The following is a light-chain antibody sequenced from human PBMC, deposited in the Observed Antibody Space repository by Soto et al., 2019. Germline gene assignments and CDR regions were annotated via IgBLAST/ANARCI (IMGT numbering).Light chain of an antibody. V-gene: IGKV1-33*01. CDR1: QDISNY. Sequence: DIQMTQSPSSLSASVGDRVTITCQASQDISNYLNWYQQKPGKAPKLLIYDASNLETGAPSRFSGSGSGTDFTFTISSLQSEDIATYYCQQYDNLPPLTFGGGTKGEIK. J-gene: IGKJ4*01. CDR3: QQYDNLPPLT. CDR2: DAS.